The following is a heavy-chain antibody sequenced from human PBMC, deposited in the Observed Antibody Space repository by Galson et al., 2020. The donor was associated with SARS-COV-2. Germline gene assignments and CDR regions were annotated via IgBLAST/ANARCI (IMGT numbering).Heavy chain of an antibody. CDR2: ISSSSSYI. J-gene: IGHJ3*02. V-gene: IGHV3-21*01. CDR3: ARGGGQQLARPYAFDI. Sequence: GESLMISCAASGFTLSTYTMNWVRRAPGKGLEWVSSISSSSSYIYYVDSVKGRFTISRHNAKKSVFLEMNNLRADDTAIYYCARGGGQQLARPYAFDIWGQGTSVTVSS. D-gene: IGHD6-13*01. CDR1: GFTLSTYT.